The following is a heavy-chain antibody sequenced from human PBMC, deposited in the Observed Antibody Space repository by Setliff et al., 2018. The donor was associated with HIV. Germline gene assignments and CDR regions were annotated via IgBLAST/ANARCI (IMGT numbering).Heavy chain of an antibody. CDR1: GGSFSGYY. CDR3: ARRAGSDYFTRFDY. D-gene: IGHD3-10*01. J-gene: IGHJ4*02. V-gene: IGHV4-34*01. CDR2: INHSGST. Sequence: SETLSLTCAVYGGSFSGYYWSWIRQSPGKGLEWIGEINHSGSTNYNPSLKTRVTILGDTSKNQFSLKLSSVTAADTAVYYCARRAGSDYFTRFDYWGQGTLVTVSS.